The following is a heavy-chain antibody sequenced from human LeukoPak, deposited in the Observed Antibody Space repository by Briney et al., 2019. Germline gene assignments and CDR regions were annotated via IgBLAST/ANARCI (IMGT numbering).Heavy chain of an antibody. Sequence: GSSVKVSCKASGGTFSSYAISWVRQAPGQGLEWMGRIIPIFGTANYAQKFQGRVTITTDESTSTAYMELSSLRSEDTAVYYCARDYPSLGTAMVTLDYWGQGTLVTVSS. V-gene: IGHV1-69*05. CDR1: GGTFSSYA. CDR2: IIPIFGTA. D-gene: IGHD5-18*01. J-gene: IGHJ4*02. CDR3: ARDYPSLGTAMVTLDY.